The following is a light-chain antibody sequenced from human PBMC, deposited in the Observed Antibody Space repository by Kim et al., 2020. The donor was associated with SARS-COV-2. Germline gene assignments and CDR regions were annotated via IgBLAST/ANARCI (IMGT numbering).Light chain of an antibody. J-gene: IGLJ2*01. CDR3: GTWDSSVSALVV. V-gene: IGLV1-51*01. CDR1: SSNIGNNY. CDR2: DNN. Sequence: QSVLTQTPSVSAAPGQKVTISCSGSSSNIGNNYVSWYQQLPGTAPKLLIYDNNKRPSGIPDRFSGSKSGTLATLGITGLQTGDEADYYCGTWDSSVSALVVFGGGTQLTVL.